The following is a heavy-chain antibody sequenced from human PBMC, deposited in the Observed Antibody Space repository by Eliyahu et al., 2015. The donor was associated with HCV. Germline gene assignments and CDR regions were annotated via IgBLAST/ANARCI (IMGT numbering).Heavy chain of an antibody. CDR1: GGSFXGYX. CDR2: INHSGST. J-gene: IGHJ2*01. V-gene: IGHV4-34*01. D-gene: IGHD5-24*01. CDR3: ARVRDPVEMATISSWYFDL. Sequence: QVQLQQWGAGLLKPSETLSLTCAVYGGSFXGYXWSWIRQPPGKGLEWIGEINHSGSTNYNPSLKSRVTISVDTSKNQFSLKLNSVTAADTAVYYCARVRDPVEMATISSWYFDLWGRGTLVTVSS.